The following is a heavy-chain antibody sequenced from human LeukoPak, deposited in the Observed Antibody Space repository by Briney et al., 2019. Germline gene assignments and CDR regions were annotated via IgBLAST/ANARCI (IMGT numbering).Heavy chain of an antibody. V-gene: IGHV1-18*01. CDR3: ARAAPYCTNGVCYVDY. CDR2: ISAYNGNT. CDR1: TXXXYG. D-gene: IGHD2-8*01. J-gene: IGHJ4*02. Sequence: TXXXYGISWVRQAPGQGLEWMGWISAYNGNTNYAQKLQGRVTMTTDTSTSTAYMELRSLRSDDTAVYYCARAAPYCTNGVCYVDYWGQGTLVTVSS.